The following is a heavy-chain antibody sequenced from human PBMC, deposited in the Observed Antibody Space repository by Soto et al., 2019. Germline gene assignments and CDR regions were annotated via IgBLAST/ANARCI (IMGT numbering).Heavy chain of an antibody. D-gene: IGHD6-13*01. V-gene: IGHV1-69*13. CDR1: GGTFSSYA. CDR2: IIPIFGTA. CDR3: ARASSWDRNFDY. J-gene: IGHJ4*02. Sequence: SVKVSCKASGGTFSSYAISWVRQAPGQGLEWMGGIIPIFGTANYAQKFQGRVTITADESTSTAYMELSSVSAEDTAVYYCARASSWDRNFDYWGQGTLVTVSS.